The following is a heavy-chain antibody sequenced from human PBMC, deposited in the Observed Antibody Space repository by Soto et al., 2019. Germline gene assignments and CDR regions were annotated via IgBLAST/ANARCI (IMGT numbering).Heavy chain of an antibody. CDR2: IYYSGST. D-gene: IGHD3-22*01. CDR1: GGSISSSSYY. CDR3: ARHDSSGYYYYFDY. V-gene: IGHV4-39*01. Sequence: SETLSLTCTVSGGSISSSSYYWGWIRQPPGKGLEWIGSIYYSGSTYYNPSLKSRVTISVDTSKNQFSLKLSSVTAADTAVYYCARHDSSGYYYYFDYWGQGTLVTVSS. J-gene: IGHJ4*02.